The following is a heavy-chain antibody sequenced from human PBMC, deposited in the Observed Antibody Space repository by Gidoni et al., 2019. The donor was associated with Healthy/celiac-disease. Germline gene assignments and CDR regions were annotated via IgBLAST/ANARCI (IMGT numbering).Heavy chain of an antibody. CDR2: ISSSGSTI. CDR1: GFTFSSYE. D-gene: IGHD1-26*01. V-gene: IGHV3-48*03. Sequence: EVQLVESGGGLVQPGGSLRLSCAASGFTFSSYELNWVRQAPGKGLEWVSYISSSGSTIYYADSVKGRFTISRDNAKNSLYLQMNSLRAEDTAVYYCARMEHPYYGMDVWGQGTTVTVSS. CDR3: ARMEHPYYGMDV. J-gene: IGHJ6*02.